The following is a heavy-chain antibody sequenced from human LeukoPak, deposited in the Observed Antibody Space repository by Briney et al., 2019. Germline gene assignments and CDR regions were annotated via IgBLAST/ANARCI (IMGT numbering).Heavy chain of an antibody. CDR1: GFTFSSYA. CDR2: ISGSGGGT. Sequence: GGSLRLSCAASGFTFSSYAMSWVRQAPGKGLEWVSVISGSGGGTYYVDSVKGRFTISRDNSKNTLYLQMNSLRAEDTAVYYCARQTGTTITRPFDYWGQGTLVTVSS. CDR3: ARQTGTTITRPFDY. D-gene: IGHD5-24*01. J-gene: IGHJ4*02. V-gene: IGHV3-23*01.